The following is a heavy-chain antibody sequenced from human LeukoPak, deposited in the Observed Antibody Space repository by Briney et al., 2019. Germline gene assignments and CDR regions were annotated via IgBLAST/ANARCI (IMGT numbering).Heavy chain of an antibody. CDR2: ISYDGSNK. CDR1: GFTFSSYA. J-gene: IGHJ4*02. V-gene: IGHV3-30-3*01. D-gene: IGHD1-7*01. CDR3: AKDGPLSITGTTGFLDY. Sequence: PGGSLRLSCAASGFTFSSYAMHWVRQAPGKGLEWVAVISYDGSNKYYADSVKGRFTISRDNSKNTLYLQMNSLRAEDTAVYCCAKDGPLSITGTTGFLDYWGQGTLVTVSS.